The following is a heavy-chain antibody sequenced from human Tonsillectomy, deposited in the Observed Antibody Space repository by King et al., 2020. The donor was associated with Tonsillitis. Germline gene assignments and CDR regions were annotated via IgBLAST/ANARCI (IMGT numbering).Heavy chain of an antibody. CDR2: VDYSGSP. Sequence: QLQESGPGLVKPSETLSLTCTVSGGSISSYYYYWFRQPPGKGLECIGFVDYSGSPRYNPSLESRVTISVDTSKNRSYLNLSSVTAADTAVYYCAKSDYYYYSSMDVWGQGTTVTVSS. CDR1: GGSISSYY. V-gene: IGHV4-59*08. CDR3: AKSDYYYYSSMDV. J-gene: IGHJ6*03.